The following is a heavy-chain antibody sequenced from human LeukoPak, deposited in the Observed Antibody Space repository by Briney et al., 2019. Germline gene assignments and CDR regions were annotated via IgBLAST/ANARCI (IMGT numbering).Heavy chain of an antibody. CDR2: ISGSGGRT. J-gene: IGHJ4*02. CDR3: ARRGVVIRVILVGFHKEAYYFDF. Sequence: GGSLRLSCAVSGVSLSNYGMSWVREAPGEGLEWVAGISGSGGRTNYAHSVKGRFTISRDNPKNTLYLQMNRLRVEDTAVYFCARRGVVIRVILVGFHKEAYYFDFWGQGALVTVSS. D-gene: IGHD3-22*01. V-gene: IGHV3-23*01. CDR1: GVSLSNYG.